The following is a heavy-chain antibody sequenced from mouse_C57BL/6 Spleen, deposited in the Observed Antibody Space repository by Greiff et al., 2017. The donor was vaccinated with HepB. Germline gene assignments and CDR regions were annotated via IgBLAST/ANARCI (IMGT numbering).Heavy chain of an antibody. J-gene: IGHJ4*01. CDR1: GFTFSDYY. CDR3: ARDDSMDY. CDR2: INYDGSST. D-gene: IGHD2-4*01. V-gene: IGHV5-16*01. Sequence: VVESAGGLVQPGSSMKLSCTASGFTFSDYYMAWVRQVPEKGLEWVANINYDGSSTYYLDSLKSRFIISRDNAKNILYLQMSSLKSEDTATYYCARDDSMDYWGQGTSVTVSS.